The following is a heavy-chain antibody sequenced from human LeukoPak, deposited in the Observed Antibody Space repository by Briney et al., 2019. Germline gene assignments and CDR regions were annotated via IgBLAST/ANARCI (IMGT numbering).Heavy chain of an antibody. CDR3: AREWAYGSGSYAQRWGTTDAFDI. J-gene: IGHJ3*02. CDR1: GDSVSSNSAA. D-gene: IGHD3-10*01. CDR2: TYYRSKWYN. Sequence: SQTLSLTCAISGDSVSSNSAAWNWIRQSPSRGLEWLGRTYYRSKWYNDYAVSVKSRITINPDTSKNQFSLQLNSVTSEDTAVYYCAREWAYGSGSYAQRWGTTDAFDIWGQGTMVTVSS. V-gene: IGHV6-1*01.